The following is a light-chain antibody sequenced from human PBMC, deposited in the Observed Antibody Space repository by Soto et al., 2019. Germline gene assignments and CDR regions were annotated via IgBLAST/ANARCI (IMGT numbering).Light chain of an antibody. CDR2: GAS. CDR1: QSVSSSY. V-gene: IGKV3-20*01. J-gene: IGKJ1*01. CDR3: QQYGSSPGT. Sequence: EIVLTQSPGTLSLSPGERATLSCRASQSVSSSYLAWYQQKPGQAPRLLIYGASSRATGIPDRFSGSGSGTDFTLTISRLEPEDFAVYYCQQYGSSPGTLGQGTTVDIK.